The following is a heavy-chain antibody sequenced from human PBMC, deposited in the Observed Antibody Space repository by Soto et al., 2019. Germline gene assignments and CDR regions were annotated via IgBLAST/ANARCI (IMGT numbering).Heavy chain of an antibody. Sequence: PGGSLRLSCAASGFTFSDYDMSWIRQAPGKGLEWVSYISRSGSTIYYADSVKGRFTISRDNAKNSLYLQMNSLRAEDTAVYYCARDIVAAAGPNWFDPWGQGTLVTVSS. D-gene: IGHD6-13*01. J-gene: IGHJ5*02. CDR3: ARDIVAAAGPNWFDP. CDR2: ISRSGSTI. CDR1: GFTFSDYD. V-gene: IGHV3-11*01.